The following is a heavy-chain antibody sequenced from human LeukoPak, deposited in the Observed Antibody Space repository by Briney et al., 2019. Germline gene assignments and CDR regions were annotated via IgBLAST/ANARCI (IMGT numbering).Heavy chain of an antibody. D-gene: IGHD6-13*01. V-gene: IGHV1-69*04. CDR3: ARDSSYSSSWYRDYYYYYGMDV. CDR2: IIPILGIA. Sequence: SVKVSCKASGGTFSSYAISWVRQAPGQGLEWMGRIIPILGIANYAQKFQGRVTITADKSTSTAYMELSSLRSEDTAVYYCARDSSYSSSWYRDYYYYYGMDVWGQGTTVTVSS. CDR1: GGTFSSYA. J-gene: IGHJ6*02.